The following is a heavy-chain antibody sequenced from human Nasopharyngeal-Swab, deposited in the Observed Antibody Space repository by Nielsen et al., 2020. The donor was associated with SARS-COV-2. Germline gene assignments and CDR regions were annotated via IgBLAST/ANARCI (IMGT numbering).Heavy chain of an antibody. J-gene: IGHJ4*02. CDR1: GFRFDDYA. CDR2: ISKDGGTT. Sequence: GESLKISCAASGFRFDDYAMHWVRQTPGKGPEWVSLISKDGGTTYYADSVKGRFTISRDNSKNSLYLQVNSLRTEDTALYYCAKETYNSTYYFFDSWGQGTLVTVSS. D-gene: IGHD4-11*01. V-gene: IGHV3-43*02. CDR3: AKETYNSTYYFFDS.